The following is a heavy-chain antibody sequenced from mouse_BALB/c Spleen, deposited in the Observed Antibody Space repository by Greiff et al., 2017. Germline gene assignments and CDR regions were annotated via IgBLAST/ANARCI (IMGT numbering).Heavy chain of an antibody. J-gene: IGHJ4*01. CDR1: GYTFTDYN. Sequence: EVQLQQSGPELVKPGASVKISCKASGYTFTDYNMHWVKQSHGKSLEWIGYIYPYNGGTGYNQKFKSKATLTVDNSSSTAYMELRSLTSEDSAVYYCARDDDNYDYYAMDYWGQGTSVTVSS. D-gene: IGHD1-3*01. V-gene: IGHV1S29*02. CDR3: ARDDDNYDYYAMDY. CDR2: IYPYNGGT.